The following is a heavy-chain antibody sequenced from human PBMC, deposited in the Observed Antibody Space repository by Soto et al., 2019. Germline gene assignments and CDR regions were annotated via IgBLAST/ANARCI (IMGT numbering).Heavy chain of an antibody. CDR1: GFNFKKFA. CDR3: AKADGEQWLVPHLDN. J-gene: IGHJ4*02. CDR2: ISCCGGST. D-gene: IGHD6-19*01. V-gene: IGHV3-23*01. Sequence: EVQLLESGGGVVQPGGSLRLSCVASGFNFKKFAMAWFRQAPGEGLEWVSGISCCGGSTSYADSVKGRFSIARDDSKNTLSLQMNSLRVEDTAQYYCAKADGEQWLVPHLDNWGQGTLVTVS.